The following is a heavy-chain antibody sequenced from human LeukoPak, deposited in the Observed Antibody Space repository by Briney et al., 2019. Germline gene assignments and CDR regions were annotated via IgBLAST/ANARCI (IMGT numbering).Heavy chain of an antibody. CDR2: ISSSSSYI. CDR3: ARLPPYSSSWYGDAFDI. V-gene: IGHV3-21*01. CDR1: GFTFSSYS. J-gene: IGHJ3*02. Sequence: GGSLRLSCAASGFTFSSYSVDWVRQAPGKGLEWVSSISSSSSYIYYADSVKGRFTISRDNAKNSLYLQMNSLRAEDTAVYYCARLPPYSSSWYGDAFDIWGQGTMVTVSS. D-gene: IGHD6-13*01.